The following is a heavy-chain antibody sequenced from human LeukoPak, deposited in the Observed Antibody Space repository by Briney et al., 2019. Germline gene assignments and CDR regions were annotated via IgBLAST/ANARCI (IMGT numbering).Heavy chain of an antibody. Sequence: SETLSLACTVSGGSISSYYWSWIRQPPGKGLEWIGYIYYSGSTNYNPSLKSRVTISVDTSKNQFSLKLSSVTAADTAVYYCARLLGYNWNQVYYYYYYMDVWGKGTTVTVSS. CDR1: GGSISSYY. D-gene: IGHD1-20*01. V-gene: IGHV4-59*01. CDR3: ARLLGYNWNQVYYYYYYMDV. CDR2: IYYSGST. J-gene: IGHJ6*03.